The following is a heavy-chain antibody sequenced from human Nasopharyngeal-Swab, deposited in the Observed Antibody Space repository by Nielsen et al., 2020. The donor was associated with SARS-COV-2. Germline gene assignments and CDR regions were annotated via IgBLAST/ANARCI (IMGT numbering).Heavy chain of an antibody. Sequence: SGPTLVKPTQTLTLTCSFSGFSLTTSGVGVAWIRQPPGKALEWLALIYWDDDQRYHPSLKTRLTINKDTSKDQVVLTLTNLGPVDSGTYYCAHIPRGVERDTIFGVPLASLSYYYMDVWGKGTTVTVS. CDR3: AHIPRGVERDTIFGVPLASLSYYYMDV. CDR1: GFSLTTSGVG. V-gene: IGHV2-5*02. CDR2: IYWDDDQ. D-gene: IGHD3-3*01. J-gene: IGHJ6*03.